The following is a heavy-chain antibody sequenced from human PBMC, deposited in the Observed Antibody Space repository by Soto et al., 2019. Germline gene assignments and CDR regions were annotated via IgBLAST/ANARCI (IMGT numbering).Heavy chain of an antibody. V-gene: IGHV4-39*07. Sequence: SETLSLTCTVSGGSISSSSYYWGWIRQPPGKGLEWIGSIYYSGSTNYNPSLKSRVTISVDTSKNQFSLKLSSVTAADTAVYYCARASREDCSSTSCYAFDYWGQGTLVTVSS. CDR1: GGSISSSSYY. D-gene: IGHD2-2*01. J-gene: IGHJ4*02. CDR2: IYYSGST. CDR3: ARASREDCSSTSCYAFDY.